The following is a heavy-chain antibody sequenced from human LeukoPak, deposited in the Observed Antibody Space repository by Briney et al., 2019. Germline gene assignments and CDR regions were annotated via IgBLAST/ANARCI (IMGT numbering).Heavy chain of an antibody. J-gene: IGHJ4*02. D-gene: IGHD2-2*01. CDR2: INPNSGGT. V-gene: IGHV1-2*02. CDR1: GYTFTGYY. Sequence: GASVKVSCKASGYTFTGYYMHWVRQAPGQGLEWMGRINPNSGGTNYAQKFQGRVTMTRDTPISTAYMELSRLRSDDTAVYYCARVSVGLYFDYWGQGTLVTVSS. CDR3: ARVSVGLYFDY.